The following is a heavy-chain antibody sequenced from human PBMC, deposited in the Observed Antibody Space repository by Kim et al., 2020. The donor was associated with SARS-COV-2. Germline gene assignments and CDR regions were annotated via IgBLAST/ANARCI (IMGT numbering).Heavy chain of an antibody. V-gene: IGHV3-11*06. D-gene: IGHD2-15*01. J-gene: IGHJ2*01. CDR3: AREYGAWVARYFDL. Sequence: AASVKGRFTISRDNAKNSLYLQMNSLRVEDTAVYYCAREYGAWVARYFDLWGRGTLVTVSS.